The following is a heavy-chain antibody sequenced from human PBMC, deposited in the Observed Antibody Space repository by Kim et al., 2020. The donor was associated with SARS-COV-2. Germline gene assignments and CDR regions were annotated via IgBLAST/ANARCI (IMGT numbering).Heavy chain of an antibody. CDR3: AKVYVYGFPPSFDH. Sequence: GGSLRLSCVASGFTFSSSEMMWVRQAPGKGLEWVSSISRTATTIHYAESVRGRFTISRDNTEQSLYLHMDSLRVEDTAVYFCAKVYVYGFPPSFDHWSQG. CDR1: GFTFSSSE. D-gene: IGHD3-10*01. V-gene: IGHV3-48*03. J-gene: IGHJ5*02. CDR2: ISRTATTI.